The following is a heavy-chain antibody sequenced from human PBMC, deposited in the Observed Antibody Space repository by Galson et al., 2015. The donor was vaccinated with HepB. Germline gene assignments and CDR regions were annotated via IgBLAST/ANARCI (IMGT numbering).Heavy chain of an antibody. D-gene: IGHD6-19*01. CDR1: GLTFDYYA. J-gene: IGHJ4*02. V-gene: IGHV3-23*01. CDR2: ISPSGDMS. CDR3: AKLQPRCDGGWYSSAWGEIDS. Sequence: SLRLSCAASGLTFDYYAMSWVRQAPGKGLEWVSGISPSGDMSFIADSVRGRLTIPSDNSKKTLYLPMKNLRAEDTAVYYCAKLQPRCDGGWYSSAWGEIDSWGQGTPVTVSS.